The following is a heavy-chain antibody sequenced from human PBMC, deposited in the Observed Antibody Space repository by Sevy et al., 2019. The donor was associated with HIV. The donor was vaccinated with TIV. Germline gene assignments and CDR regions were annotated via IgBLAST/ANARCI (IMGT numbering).Heavy chain of an antibody. D-gene: IGHD1-26*01. CDR3: ARDVGTGYFDF. J-gene: IGHJ4*02. CDR1: GFTFSDYY. CDR2: ISGSQYMI. Sequence: GGCLRLSCAASGFTFSDYYMSCIRQAPGKGLEWISYISGSQYMIYYADSVKGRFTISRDDAKNSLYLQMNSLRPEDSAVYFCARDVGTGYFDFWGQGTLVTVSS. V-gene: IGHV3-11*01.